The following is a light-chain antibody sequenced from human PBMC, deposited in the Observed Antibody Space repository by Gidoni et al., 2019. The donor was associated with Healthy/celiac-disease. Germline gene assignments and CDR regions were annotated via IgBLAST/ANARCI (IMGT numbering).Light chain of an antibody. Sequence: DIQMTQSPPSLSASVGDRVTITCRASQSISSYLNWYQQKPGKAPKLLIYAASSLQSGVPSRFSGSGSGTDFTLTISSLQPEDFATYYCQQSYSTPPTFXXXTKLEIK. CDR1: QSISSY. CDR3: QQSYSTPPT. J-gene: IGKJ2*01. CDR2: AAS. V-gene: IGKV1-39*01.